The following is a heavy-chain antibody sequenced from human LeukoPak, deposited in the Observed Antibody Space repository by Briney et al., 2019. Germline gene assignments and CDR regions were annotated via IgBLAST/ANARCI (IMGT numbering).Heavy chain of an antibody. D-gene: IGHD4-11*01. Sequence: SETLSLTCAVYGGSFSGYYWSWIRQPPGKGLEWIGEINHSGSTNYNQSIKSRVTISVDTSKSQFSLNLTSVTAAATAVYYCARTLSYRLHLGCMDLWGKGTTVTVSS. CDR1: GGSFSGYY. CDR3: ARTLSYRLHLGCMDL. J-gene: IGHJ6*03. V-gene: IGHV4-34*01. CDR2: INHSGST.